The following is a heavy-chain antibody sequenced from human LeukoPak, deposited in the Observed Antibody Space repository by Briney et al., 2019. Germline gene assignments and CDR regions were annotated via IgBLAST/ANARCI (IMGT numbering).Heavy chain of an antibody. CDR3: ARRVEMATISLFDC. CDR2: IYYSGST. V-gene: IGHV4-31*03. J-gene: IGHJ4*02. Sequence: SETLSLTCTVSAGSISSVGHYWSWIRQYPGKGLEWIGYIYYSGSTYYNPSLRSRVTISIATSKNHFFLKVSSVTAADTAVYDCARRVEMATISLFDCWGQGTQVTVSS. CDR1: AGSISSVGHY. D-gene: IGHD5-24*01.